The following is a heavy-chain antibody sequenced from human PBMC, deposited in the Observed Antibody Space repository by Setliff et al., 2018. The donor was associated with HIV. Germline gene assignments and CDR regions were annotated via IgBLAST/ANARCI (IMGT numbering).Heavy chain of an antibody. CDR3: ARSIKAALRAGAFDV. Sequence: SETLSLTCSVSGVSINTYYWNWVRQSGTGLEWIGYFHYTGGTNYNPSLKSRVTISLDTSRNQVFLNLTSVTAADTAVYYCARSIKAALRAGAFDVWGQGTMVTVSS. J-gene: IGHJ3*01. V-gene: IGHV4-59*01. D-gene: IGHD2-15*01. CDR2: FHYTGGT. CDR1: GVSINTYY.